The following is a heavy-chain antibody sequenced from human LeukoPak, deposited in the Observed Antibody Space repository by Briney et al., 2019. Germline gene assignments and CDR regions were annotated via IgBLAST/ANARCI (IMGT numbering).Heavy chain of an antibody. J-gene: IGHJ3*01. V-gene: IGHV3-74*01. Sequence: GGSLRLSCAASGFTFSSYWLHWVRHAPGKGLVWVSRINSDGSTTYYADSVKGRFTISRDNAKNTLYLQMNSLRAEDTAVYYCARDGCYYDSSLAFDFWGQGTMVTVSS. CDR3: ARDGCYYDSSLAFDF. CDR2: INSDGSTT. D-gene: IGHD3-22*01. CDR1: GFTFSSYW.